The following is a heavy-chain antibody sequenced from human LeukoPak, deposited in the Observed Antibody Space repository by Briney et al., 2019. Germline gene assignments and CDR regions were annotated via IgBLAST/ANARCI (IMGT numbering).Heavy chain of an antibody. CDR2: ISGSGGST. CDR1: GFTFSSYA. CDR3: AKDRNYYDSSPPGAFDY. D-gene: IGHD3-22*01. J-gene: IGHJ4*02. V-gene: IGHV3-23*01. Sequence: GGSLRLSCAASGFTFSSYAMSWVRQAPGKGLEWVSAISGSGGSTYYADSVKGRFTISRDNSKNTLYLQMNSLRAEDTAVYYCAKDRNYYDSSPPGAFDYWGQGTLVTVSS.